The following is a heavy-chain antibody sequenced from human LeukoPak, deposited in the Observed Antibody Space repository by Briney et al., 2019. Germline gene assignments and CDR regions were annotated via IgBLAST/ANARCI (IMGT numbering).Heavy chain of an antibody. D-gene: IGHD6-13*01. CDR3: ARDLRAAAGKLYYFDY. Sequence: ASVKVSCKASGYTFTGYYMHWVRQAPGQGLEWMGWINPNSGGTNYAQKFQGRVTMTRDTSISTAYMELSGLRSDDTAVYYCARDLRAAAGKLYYFDYWGQGTLVTVSS. V-gene: IGHV1-2*02. CDR2: INPNSGGT. CDR1: GYTFTGYY. J-gene: IGHJ4*02.